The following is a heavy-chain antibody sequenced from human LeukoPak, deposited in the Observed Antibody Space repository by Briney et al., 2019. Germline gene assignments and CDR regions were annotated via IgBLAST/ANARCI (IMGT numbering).Heavy chain of an antibody. CDR1: GFSFSKSS. D-gene: IGHD6-19*01. CDR2: ISIGSSPYT. Sequence: GGSLRLSCAASGFSFSKSSMLWFRQAPGKGLEWVSSISIGSSPYTYYADSLKGRFTISRDNAKNSVCLQMNSLRPEDTAVYYCARDRARVGWSFDYWGQGTLVTVSS. J-gene: IGHJ4*02. CDR3: ARDRARVGWSFDY. V-gene: IGHV3-21*04.